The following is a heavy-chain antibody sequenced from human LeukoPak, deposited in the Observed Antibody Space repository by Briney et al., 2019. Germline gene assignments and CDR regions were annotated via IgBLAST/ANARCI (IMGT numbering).Heavy chain of an antibody. CDR3: TRDCSGGSCWGDAFDI. CDR1: GFTFGDYA. Sequence: GGSLRLSCIASGFTFGDYAMSWVRQAPGKGLEWVGFIRSKAYGGTTEYAASVKSRFTISRDDSKSIAYLQMNSLRTEDTAVFYCTRDCSGGSCWGDAFDIWGQGTMVTVSS. CDR2: IRSKAYGGTT. V-gene: IGHV3-49*04. D-gene: IGHD2-15*01. J-gene: IGHJ3*02.